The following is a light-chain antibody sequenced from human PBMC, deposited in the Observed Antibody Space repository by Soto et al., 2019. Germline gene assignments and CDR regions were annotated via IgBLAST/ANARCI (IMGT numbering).Light chain of an antibody. Sequence: EIVMTQAPAILSVSPGERPTLSCRASQSVSSNLAWYQHKPGQAPRLXXYGTSTRATGIPARFSGSGSGTEFTLTISSLQSEDFAVYYCQQYNKWPAWTFGQGTKVDIK. CDR1: QSVSSN. V-gene: IGKV3-15*01. CDR3: QQYNKWPAWT. CDR2: GTS. J-gene: IGKJ1*01.